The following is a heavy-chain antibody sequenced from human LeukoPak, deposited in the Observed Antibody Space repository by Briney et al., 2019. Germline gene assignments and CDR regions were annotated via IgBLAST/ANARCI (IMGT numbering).Heavy chain of an antibody. CDR1: GYTFTSYG. Sequence: ASVKVSCKASGYTFTSYGISWVRQAPGQGLEWMGWISAYNGNTNYAQKLQGRVTMTTDTSTSTAYVELRSLRSDDTAVYYCVIVPAADDAFDIWGQGTMVTVSS. CDR3: VIVPAADDAFDI. J-gene: IGHJ3*02. V-gene: IGHV1-18*01. CDR2: ISAYNGNT. D-gene: IGHD2-2*01.